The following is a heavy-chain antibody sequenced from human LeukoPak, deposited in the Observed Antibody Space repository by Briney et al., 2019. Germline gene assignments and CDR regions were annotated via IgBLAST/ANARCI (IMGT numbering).Heavy chain of an antibody. D-gene: IGHD1-26*01. CDR3: ARHVGGWSSPLDY. J-gene: IGHJ4*02. CDR1: GYSISSGYY. V-gene: IGHV4-38-2*01. Sequence: SETLSLTCAVSGYSISSGYYWGWTRQPPGKGLEWIGSIYHSGSTYYNPSLKSRVAISVDTSKNQFSLKLSSVTAADTAVYYCARHVGGWSSPLDYSGQGTLVTVSS. CDR2: IYHSGST.